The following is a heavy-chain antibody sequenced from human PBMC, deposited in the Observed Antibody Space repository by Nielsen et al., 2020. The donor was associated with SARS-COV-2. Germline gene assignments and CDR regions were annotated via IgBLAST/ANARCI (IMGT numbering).Heavy chain of an antibody. CDR3: ARSSSSWYWDFDL. Sequence: ASVKVSCKASGYTFTGYYMHWVRQAPGQGLEWMGIINPSGGSTSYAQKFQGRVTMTRDTSTSTVYMELSSLRSEDTAVYYCARSSSSWYWDFDLWGRGTLVTVSS. D-gene: IGHD6-13*01. CDR1: GYTFTGYY. CDR2: INPSGGST. J-gene: IGHJ2*01. V-gene: IGHV1-46*01.